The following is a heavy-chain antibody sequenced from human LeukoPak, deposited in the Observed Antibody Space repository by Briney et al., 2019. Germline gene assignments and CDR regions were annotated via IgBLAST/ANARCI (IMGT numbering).Heavy chain of an antibody. V-gene: IGHV3-23*01. D-gene: IGHD1-26*01. CDR2: ISGSGGST. Sequence: GSLRLSCAASEFTVSSNYMSWVRQAPGKGLEWVSAISGSGGSTYYADSVKGRFTISRDNSENMLYLQMNSLRAEDTALYYCAKGVGEQRLNSYFDYWGQGTLVTVSS. J-gene: IGHJ4*02. CDR3: AKGVGEQRLNSYFDY. CDR1: EFTVSSNY.